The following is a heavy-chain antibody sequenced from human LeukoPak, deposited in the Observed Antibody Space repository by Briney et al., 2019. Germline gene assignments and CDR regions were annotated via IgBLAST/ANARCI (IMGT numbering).Heavy chain of an antibody. CDR2: INQDGSEM. Sequence: AGSLRPSCAASGFTFSSYWMSWVRQAPGKGLEWLANINQDGSEMYYVYSVRRRFTISRDNGKNSLYLQIPSLPADDPAVYHCASDQGSIIAVRTTNWYFDLWGRGTLVTVSS. J-gene: IGHJ2*01. V-gene: IGHV3-7*01. D-gene: IGHD6-19*01. CDR3: ASDQGSIIAVRTTNWYFDL. CDR1: GFTFSSYW.